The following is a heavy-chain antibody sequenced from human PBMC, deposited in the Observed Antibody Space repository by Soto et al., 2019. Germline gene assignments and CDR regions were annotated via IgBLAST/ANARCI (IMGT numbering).Heavy chain of an antibody. CDR2: IYYSGST. D-gene: IGHD2-15*01. J-gene: IGHJ4*02. CDR3: ARENKFYSCVDY. CDR1: GGSISSGGYY. V-gene: IGHV4-31*03. Sequence: SETLSLTCTVSGGSISSGGYYWSWIRQHPGKGLEWIGYIYYSGSTYYNPSLKSRVTISVDTSKNQFSLKLSSVTAADTAVYYCARENKFYSCVDYWGQGTLVTVSS.